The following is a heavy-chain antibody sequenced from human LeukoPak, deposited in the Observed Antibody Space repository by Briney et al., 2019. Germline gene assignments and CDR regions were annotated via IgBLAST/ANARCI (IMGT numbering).Heavy chain of an antibody. D-gene: IGHD3-22*01. CDR2: IYTSGST. V-gene: IGHV4-4*07. CDR3: ARGKVYFDSSGNPDVFDI. Sequence: SETLSLTCTVSGGSISSYYWNWIRQPAGKGLEWIGRIYTSGSTNYNPSFKSRVTMSVDTSKNQFSLKLSSVAAADTAVYYCARGKVYFDSSGNPDVFDIWGQGTMVTVSS. J-gene: IGHJ3*02. CDR1: GGSISSYY.